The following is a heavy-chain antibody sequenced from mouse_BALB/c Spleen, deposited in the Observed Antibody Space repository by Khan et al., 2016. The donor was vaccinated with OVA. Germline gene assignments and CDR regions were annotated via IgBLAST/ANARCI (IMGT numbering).Heavy chain of an antibody. CDR3: ARDPGNYRYAMDY. Sequence: EVELVESGGGLVQPGGSLKLSCAASGFTFNNYGMSWVRQTPDKRLELVATINSNGGSIDYPDSVKGRFTISRDNAKNTLYLQMSSLKSEDTAMYYCARDPGNYRYAMDYWGQGTSVTVSS. J-gene: IGHJ4*01. V-gene: IGHV5-6-3*01. CDR2: INSNGGSI. CDR1: GFTFNNYG. D-gene: IGHD2-1*01.